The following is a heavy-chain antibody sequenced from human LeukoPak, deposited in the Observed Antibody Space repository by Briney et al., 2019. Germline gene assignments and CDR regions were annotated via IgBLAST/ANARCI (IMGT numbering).Heavy chain of an antibody. CDR3: TSLFDSSSWYGFSYYYYGMDV. J-gene: IGHJ6*02. V-gene: IGHV3-15*04. D-gene: IGHD6-13*01. CDR1: GFTFSNAW. Sequence: PGGSLRLSCAASGFTFSNAWMSWVRQAPGKGLEWVGRIESKTDGGTTDYAAPVKGRFTISRDDSKNTLYLQMNGLKTEDTAVYYCTSLFDSSSWYGFSYYYYGMDVWGQGTTVTVSS. CDR2: IESKTDGGTT.